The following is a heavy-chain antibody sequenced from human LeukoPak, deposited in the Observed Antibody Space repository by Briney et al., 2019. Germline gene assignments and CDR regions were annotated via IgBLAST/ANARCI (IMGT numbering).Heavy chain of an antibody. D-gene: IGHD6-25*01. CDR2: IYSGGST. CDR1: GFTVSSNY. Sequence: PGGSLRLSCAASGFTVSSNYMSWVRQAPGKGLEWVSVIYSGGSTYYADSVKGRFTISRDNAKNSLYLQMNSLRAEDTAVYYCARDFPRSASLFGYWGQGTLVTVSS. J-gene: IGHJ4*02. V-gene: IGHV3-53*01. CDR3: ARDFPRSASLFGY.